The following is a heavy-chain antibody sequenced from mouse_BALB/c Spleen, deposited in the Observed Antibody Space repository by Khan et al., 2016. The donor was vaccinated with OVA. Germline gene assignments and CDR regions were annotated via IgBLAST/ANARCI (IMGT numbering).Heavy chain of an antibody. J-gene: IGHJ3*01. CDR3: TRSGWAALAY. V-gene: IGHV1S81*02. Sequence: QVQLKQSGAELVKPGASVKLSCKASGYTFTSYYIYWVKQRPGQGLEWIGGINPSNGDTYFNEKFESKATLTVDKSSSTAFMQVSSLTSEDSAVYYCTRSGWAALAYWGQGTLVTVSA. CDR2: INPSNGDT. CDR1: GYTFTSYY. D-gene: IGHD1-1*02.